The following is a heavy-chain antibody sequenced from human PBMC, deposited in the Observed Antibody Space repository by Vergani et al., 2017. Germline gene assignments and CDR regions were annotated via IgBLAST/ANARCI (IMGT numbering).Heavy chain of an antibody. J-gene: IGHJ4*02. CDR3: ARDYSY. CDR1: GGSISSYY. Sequence: QVQLQESGPGLVKPSETLSLTCTVSGGSISSYYWSWIRQPPGKGLEWIGYIYYSGSTNYNPSLKSRVTISVDTSKNQFSLKLSSLTAADTAVYYCARDYSYWGQGTLVTVSS. V-gene: IGHV4-59*01. CDR2: IYYSGST. D-gene: IGHD2-15*01.